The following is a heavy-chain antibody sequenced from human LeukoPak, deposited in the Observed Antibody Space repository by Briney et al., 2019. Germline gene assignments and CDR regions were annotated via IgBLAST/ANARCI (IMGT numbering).Heavy chain of an antibody. CDR1: GGSFSGFY. Sequence: PSETLSLTCAVYGGSFSGFYWSWIRQPPGKGLEWIGEINHSGSTDYNPSLKSRVTISVDTSKNQFSLKLSSVTAADTAVYYCAREVDSSWYFDYWGQGTLVTVSS. CDR3: AREVDSSWYFDY. V-gene: IGHV4-34*01. J-gene: IGHJ4*02. CDR2: INHSGST. D-gene: IGHD6-13*01.